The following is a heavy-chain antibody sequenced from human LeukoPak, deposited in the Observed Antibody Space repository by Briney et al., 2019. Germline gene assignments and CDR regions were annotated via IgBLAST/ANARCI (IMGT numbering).Heavy chain of an antibody. CDR2: IYSGGST. D-gene: IGHD6-19*01. CDR1: GFTVSSNY. Sequence: GGSLRLSCAASGFTVSSNYMGWVRQAPGKGLEWVSVIYSGGSTYYADSVKGRFTISRDNSKNTLYLQMNSLRAEDTAVYYCAKDGSSGWYYYGMDVWGQGTTVTVSS. V-gene: IGHV3-66*01. CDR3: AKDGSSGWYYYGMDV. J-gene: IGHJ6*02.